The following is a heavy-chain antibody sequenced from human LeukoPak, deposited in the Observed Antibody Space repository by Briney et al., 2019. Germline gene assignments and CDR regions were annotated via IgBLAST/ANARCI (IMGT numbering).Heavy chain of an antibody. CDR3: ARGEQQLVSDDAFDI. CDR2: ISAYNGNT. D-gene: IGHD6-13*01. V-gene: IGHV1-18*01. CDR1: GYTFTSYG. Sequence: ASVKVSCKASGYTFTSYGISWVRQAPGQGLEWMGWISAYNGNTNYAQKLQGRVTMTTDTSTSTAYMELRSLRSDDTAVYYCARGEQQLVSDDAFDIWGQGTMVTVSS. J-gene: IGHJ3*02.